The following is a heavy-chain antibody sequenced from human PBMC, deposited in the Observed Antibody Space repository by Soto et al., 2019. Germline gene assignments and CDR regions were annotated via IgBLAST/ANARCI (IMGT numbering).Heavy chain of an antibody. CDR1: GFTFSSYA. Sequence: QVQLVESGGGVVQPGRSLRLSCAASGFTFSSYAMHVVRQAPGKGLEWVAVISYDGSNKYYADSVKGRFTISRDNSKNTLYLQMNSLRDEDTAVYYCAREKMEVGMRRMPDYWGQGTLVTVSS. CDR2: ISYDGSNK. D-gene: IGHD1-26*01. V-gene: IGHV3-30-3*01. CDR3: AREKMEVGMRRMPDY. J-gene: IGHJ4*02.